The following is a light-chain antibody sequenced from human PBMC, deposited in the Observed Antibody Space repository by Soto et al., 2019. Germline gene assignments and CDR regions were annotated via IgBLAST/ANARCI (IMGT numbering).Light chain of an antibody. Sequence: QLVLTQPPSASGTPGQRVTISCSGRSSNIGSNTVNWYQQFPGTAPKLLIYGNNQRPSGVPDRFSGSKSGTSASLAISGLQSEDEADYYCAAWDDSLNGRVFGGGTKLTVL. J-gene: IGLJ2*01. V-gene: IGLV1-44*01. CDR3: AAWDDSLNGRV. CDR1: SSNIGSNT. CDR2: GNN.